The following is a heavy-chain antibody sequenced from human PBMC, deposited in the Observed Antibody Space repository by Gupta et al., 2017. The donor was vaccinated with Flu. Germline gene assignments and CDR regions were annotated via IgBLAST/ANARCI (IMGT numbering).Heavy chain of an antibody. J-gene: IGHJ4*02. CDR3: AASRSVASSVDY. D-gene: IGHD5-12*01. CDR1: GFTFSSYA. CDR2: ISGGGVST. V-gene: IGHV3-23*01. Sequence: EVQLLESGGGLVQPGGSLRLSCPASGFTFSSYAMSWVRQAPGQGLEWVSTISGGGVSTDYADSVKGRFTISRDYSSNTLYLQMNSLRAEDTAVYYCAASRSVASSVDYWGQGTLVTVSS.